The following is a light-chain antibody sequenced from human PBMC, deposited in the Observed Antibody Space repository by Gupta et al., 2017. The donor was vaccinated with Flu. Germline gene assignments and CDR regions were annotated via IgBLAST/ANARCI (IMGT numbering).Light chain of an antibody. CDR2: EEV. CDR3: QGWDSSSSHRV. CDR1: NVGSKN. J-gene: IGLJ3*02. V-gene: IGLV3-21*02. Sequence: QTARITGGGSNVGSKNVDWYQQQQGQDAVMGVHEEVSRPSGIADRCSCGNSGNKAALPISTGEAGDEADDYCQGWDSSSSHRVFGGGTKVTVL.